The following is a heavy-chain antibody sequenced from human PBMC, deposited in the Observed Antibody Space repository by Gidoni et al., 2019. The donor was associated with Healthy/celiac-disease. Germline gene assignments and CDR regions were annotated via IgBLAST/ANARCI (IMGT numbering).Heavy chain of an antibody. CDR1: GFTSGDYA. D-gene: IGHD3-3*01. V-gene: IGHV3-49*03. Sequence: EVQLVDSGGGLVQPGRSLRVYCTASGFTSGDYAMGWFRQAPGKGLEWVGFIRRKAYGGTIEYAASVKGRFTISRDDSKSIAYLQMNSLKTEDTAVYYCTRDAFWSGSRDAFDIWGQGTMVTVSS. J-gene: IGHJ3*02. CDR3: TRDAFWSGSRDAFDI. CDR2: IRRKAYGGTI.